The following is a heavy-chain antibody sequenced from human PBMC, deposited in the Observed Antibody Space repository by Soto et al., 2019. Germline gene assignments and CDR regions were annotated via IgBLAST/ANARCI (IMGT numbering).Heavy chain of an antibody. V-gene: IGHV1-8*01. Sequence: QVPLVQSGAEVKKPGASVKVSCKASGYTFSDHDINWVRQATGQGPEWLGWMNPNSGDTGYAQNFQGRVTMTRDNSIRTAYMELSSLRSEDTAVYYCARVGGIWNDDYFDYWGQGTLVTVSS. D-gene: IGHD1-1*01. CDR3: ARVGGIWNDDYFDY. CDR2: MNPNSGDT. J-gene: IGHJ4*02. CDR1: GYTFSDHD.